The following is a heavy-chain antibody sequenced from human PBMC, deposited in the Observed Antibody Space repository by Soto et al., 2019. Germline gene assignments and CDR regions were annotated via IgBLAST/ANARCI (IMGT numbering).Heavy chain of an antibody. CDR1: GYTFTGYY. D-gene: IGHD3-22*01. J-gene: IGHJ6*02. CDR2: INPNSGGT. V-gene: IGHV1-2*02. Sequence: ASVKVSCKVSGYTFTGYYMHWVRQAPGQGLEWMGWINPNSGGTNYAQKFQGRVTMTRDTSISTAYMELSRLRSDDTAVYYCARDRLFTYYYDSSGYSPYYYSMDVWGQGTTVTVSS. CDR3: ARDRLFTYYYDSSGYSPYYYSMDV.